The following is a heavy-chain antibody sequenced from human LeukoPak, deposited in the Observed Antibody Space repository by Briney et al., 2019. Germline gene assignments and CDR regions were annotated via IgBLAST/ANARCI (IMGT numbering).Heavy chain of an antibody. V-gene: IGHV3-11*01. CDR1: GFTFSDYY. CDR2: ISSSGSTI. CDR3: ASPQGTMVYANAFDI. Sequence: GGSLRLSCAASGFTFSDYYMSWIRQAPGKGLEWVSYISSSGSTIYNADSVKGRFTISRDNAKNSLYLQMNSLRAEDTAVYYCASPQGTMVYANAFDIWGQGTMVTVSS. J-gene: IGHJ3*02. D-gene: IGHD2-8*01.